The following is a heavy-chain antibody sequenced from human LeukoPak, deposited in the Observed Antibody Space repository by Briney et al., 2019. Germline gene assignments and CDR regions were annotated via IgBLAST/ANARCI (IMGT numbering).Heavy chain of an antibody. CDR3: AREWIGGDCYLD. CDR1: GYSISSGYY. V-gene: IGHV4-38-2*02. CDR2: IYHSGST. J-gene: IGHJ4*01. D-gene: IGHD2-21*02. Sequence: SETLSLTCTVSGYSISSGYYWGWIRQPPGKGLEWIGSIYHSGSTYYNPSLKSRVTISVDTSKNQFSLKLSSVTAADTAVYYCAREWIGGDCYLDWGHGTLVTVSS.